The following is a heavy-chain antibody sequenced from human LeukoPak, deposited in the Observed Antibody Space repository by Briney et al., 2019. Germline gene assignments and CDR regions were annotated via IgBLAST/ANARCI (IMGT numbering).Heavy chain of an antibody. CDR2: MNPNSGNT. CDR3: ARAIPNNYYDSSGHNFDY. CDR1: GYTFTSYD. Sequence: AASVNVSCKASGYTFTSYDINWVRQATGQGLEWMGWMNPNSGNTGYAQKFQGRVTMTRNTSISTAYMELSSLRSEDTAVYYCARAIPNNYYDSSGHNFDYWGQGTLVTVSS. V-gene: IGHV1-8*01. J-gene: IGHJ4*02. D-gene: IGHD3-22*01.